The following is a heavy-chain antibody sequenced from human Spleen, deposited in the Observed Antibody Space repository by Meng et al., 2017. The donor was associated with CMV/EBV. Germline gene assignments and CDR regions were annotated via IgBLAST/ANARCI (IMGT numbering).Heavy chain of an antibody. J-gene: IGHJ6*02. CDR2: IWYDGSNK. CDR3: ARERPQYYYYYGMDV. Sequence: GESLKISCAASGFTFSSYGMHWVRQAPGKGLEWVAVIWYDGSNKYYADSVKGRFTISRDNSKNTLYLQMNSLRAEDTAVYYCARERPQYYYYYGMDVWGQGTTVTVSS. CDR1: GFTFSSYG. V-gene: IGHV3-33*01.